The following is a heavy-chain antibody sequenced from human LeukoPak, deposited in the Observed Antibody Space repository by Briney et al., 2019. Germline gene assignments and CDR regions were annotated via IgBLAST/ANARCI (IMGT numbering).Heavy chain of an antibody. Sequence: ASVKVSCKASGYMSTAYYINWVRQSPGLGLEWLGWINPNSGGTNYAQKFQGRVTMTSDTSISTAYLELNSLRSDDTAVYFCARLNSGSLRGILYWGQGSLVTVSS. J-gene: IGHJ4*02. CDR1: GYMSTAYY. V-gene: IGHV1-2*02. D-gene: IGHD2-15*01. CDR3: ARLNSGSLRGILY. CDR2: INPNSGGT.